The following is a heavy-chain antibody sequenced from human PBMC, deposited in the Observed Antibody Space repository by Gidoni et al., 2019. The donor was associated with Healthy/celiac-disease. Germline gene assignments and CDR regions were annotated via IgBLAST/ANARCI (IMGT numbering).Heavy chain of an antibody. D-gene: IGHD5-18*01. CDR1: GSPFSSYG. Sequence: QVQPVESGGGVVQPGRSLRLTCAASGSPFSSYGMLWVRQAPGKGLDWVAVISYDGRNKYYADSGKGRFTISRDNSKNTLYLQMNSLRAEDTAVYYCAKEGQPWAPYYFDYWGQGTLVTVSS. CDR2: ISYDGRNK. V-gene: IGHV3-30*18. CDR3: AKEGQPWAPYYFDY. J-gene: IGHJ4*02.